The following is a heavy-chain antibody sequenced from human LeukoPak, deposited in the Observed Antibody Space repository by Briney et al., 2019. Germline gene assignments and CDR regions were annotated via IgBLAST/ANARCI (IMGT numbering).Heavy chain of an antibody. J-gene: IGHJ4*02. CDR1: GGSISSSSYH. V-gene: IGHV4-39*01. D-gene: IGHD6-13*01. CDR3: ARHAGLAAAGPIDY. CDR2: IYYSGST. Sequence: SETLSLTCTVSGGSISSSSYHWGWIRQPPGKGLEWIGSIYYSGSTYYNPSLKSRVTISVDTSKNQFSLKLSSVTAADTAVYYCARHAGLAAAGPIDYWGQGTLVTVSS.